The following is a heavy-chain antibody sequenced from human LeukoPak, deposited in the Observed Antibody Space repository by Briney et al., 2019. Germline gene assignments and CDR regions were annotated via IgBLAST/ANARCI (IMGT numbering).Heavy chain of an antibody. CDR1: GGSISSGSYY. Sequence: SQTLSLTCTVSGGSISSGSYYWSWIRQPPGKGLEWIGYVSYSGSTNYNPSLKSRVTISVDTSKNQFSLKLSSVTAADTAVYYCARVAEWLDPFDYWGQGTLVTVSS. D-gene: IGHD6-19*01. CDR3: ARVAEWLDPFDY. J-gene: IGHJ4*02. V-gene: IGHV4-61*01. CDR2: VSYSGST.